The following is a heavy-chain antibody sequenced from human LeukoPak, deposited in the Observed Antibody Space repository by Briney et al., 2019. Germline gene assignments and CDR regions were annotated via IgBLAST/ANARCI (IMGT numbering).Heavy chain of an antibody. CDR1: GYSISSGYY. CDR3: ARDPEYYDRTYYFDY. D-gene: IGHD3-22*01. V-gene: IGHV4-38-2*02. J-gene: IGHJ4*02. Sequence: SETLSLTCTVSGYSISSGYYWGWIRQPPGKGLEWIGSIYHSGSTYYNPSLKSRVTISVDTSKNQFSLKLSSVTAADTAVYYCARDPEYYDRTYYFDYWGQGTLVTVSS. CDR2: IYHSGST.